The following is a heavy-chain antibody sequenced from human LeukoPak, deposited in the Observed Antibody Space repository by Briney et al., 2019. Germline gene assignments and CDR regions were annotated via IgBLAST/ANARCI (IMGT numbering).Heavy chain of an antibody. D-gene: IGHD6-19*01. CDR2: ISGSGGST. Sequence: PGGSLRLSCAASGFTLSSYAMSWVRQAPGKGLEWVSAISGSGGSTYYAGSVKGRFTISRDNSKNTLYLQMNSLKAEDTAVYYCAKVFSAYSSGWYEYYDYWGQGTLVTVSS. CDR1: GFTLSSYA. J-gene: IGHJ4*02. CDR3: AKVFSAYSSGWYEYYDY. V-gene: IGHV3-23*01.